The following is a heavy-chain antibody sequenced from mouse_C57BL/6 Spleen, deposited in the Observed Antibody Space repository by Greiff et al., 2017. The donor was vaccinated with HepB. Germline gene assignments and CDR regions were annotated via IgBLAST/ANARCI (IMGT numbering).Heavy chain of an antibody. CDR1: GFTFSSYA. V-gene: IGHV5-9-1*02. J-gene: IGHJ2*01. Sequence: EVKVVESGEGLVKPGGSLKLSCAASGFTFSSYAMSWVRQTPEKRLEWVAYISSGGDYIYYADTVKGRFTISRDNARNTLYLQMSSLKSEDTAMYYCTRDPLSSGFDYWGQGTTLTVSS. CDR3: TRDPLSSGFDY. D-gene: IGHD1-1*01. CDR2: ISSGGDYI.